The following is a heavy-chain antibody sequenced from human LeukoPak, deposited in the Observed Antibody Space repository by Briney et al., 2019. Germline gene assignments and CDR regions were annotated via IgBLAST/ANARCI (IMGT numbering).Heavy chain of an antibody. D-gene: IGHD6-19*01. V-gene: IGHV5-51*01. CDR1: GYSFTSYW. Sequence: GESLKISCQGSGYSFTSYWIGWVRQMPGKGLEWMGIIYPGDSDTRYSPSFQGQVTISADKSISTAYLQWSSLKASDTAMYYCARLSSQWLVHNYYFDYWGQGTLVTVSS. CDR3: ARLSSQWLVHNYYFDY. CDR2: IYPGDSDT. J-gene: IGHJ4*02.